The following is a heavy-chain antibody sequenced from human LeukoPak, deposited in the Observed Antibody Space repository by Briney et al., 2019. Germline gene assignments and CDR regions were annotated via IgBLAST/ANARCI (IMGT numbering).Heavy chain of an antibody. CDR3: ARVTPRGYYYYGMDV. J-gene: IGHJ6*02. Sequence: GGSLRLSCAASGFTFSSYSMNWVRQAPGKGLEWVSSISSSSSYIYYADSVKGRFTISRDNAENSLYLQMNSLRAEDTAVYYCARVTPRGYYYYGMDVWGQGTTVTVSS. CDR1: GFTFSSYS. V-gene: IGHV3-21*04. D-gene: IGHD3-10*01. CDR2: ISSSSSYI.